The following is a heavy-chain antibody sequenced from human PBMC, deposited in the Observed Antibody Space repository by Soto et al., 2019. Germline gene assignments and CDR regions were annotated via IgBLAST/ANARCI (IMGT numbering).Heavy chain of an antibody. V-gene: IGHV4-4*07. CDR3: ARDQILRYFDWLFRDDAFDI. CDR1: GGSISSYY. J-gene: IGHJ3*02. Sequence: PSETLSLTCTVSGGSISSYYWGWIRQPAGKGLEWIGRIYTSGSTNYNPSLKRRVTMSVDTSKNQFSLKLSSVTAADTAVYYCARDQILRYFDWLFRDDAFDIWGQGTMVTVSS. D-gene: IGHD3-9*01. CDR2: IYTSGST.